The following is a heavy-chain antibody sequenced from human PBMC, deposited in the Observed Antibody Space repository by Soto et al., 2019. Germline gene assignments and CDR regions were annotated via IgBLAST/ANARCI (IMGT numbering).Heavy chain of an antibody. D-gene: IGHD1-7*01. V-gene: IGHV3-30*18. CDR1: GFNFDNYG. CDR3: AKDRVGGTFDTPLAF. Sequence: PGGSLRLSCQASGFNFDNYGMHWVRQAPGKGLEWVAVITYDGSFQYYADSVKGRFTISRDNSKNTLSLHLNTLKPEDTAVYHCAKDRVGGTFDTPLAFWGQGTLVTVSS. CDR2: ITYDGSFQ. J-gene: IGHJ4*02.